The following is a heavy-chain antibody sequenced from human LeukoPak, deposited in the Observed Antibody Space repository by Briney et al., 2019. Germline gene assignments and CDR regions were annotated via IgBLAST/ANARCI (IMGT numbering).Heavy chain of an antibody. CDR1: GFTFSSYA. CDR2: IRYDGSNN. CDR3: ASLYGYGHDTFDI. D-gene: IGHD5-12*01. V-gene: IGHV3-30*02. Sequence: GGSLRLSCAASGFTFSSYAMHWVRQAPGKGLEWVAFIRYDGSNNYYADSVKGRFTISRDNSKNTLYLQMSSLRAEDTAVYYCASLYGYGHDTFDIWGQGTMVTVSS. J-gene: IGHJ3*02.